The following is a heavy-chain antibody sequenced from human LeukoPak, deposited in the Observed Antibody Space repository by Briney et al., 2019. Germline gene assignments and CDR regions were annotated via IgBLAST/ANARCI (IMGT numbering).Heavy chain of an antibody. CDR1: GFTFSSYA. Sequence: GGSLRLSCAASGFTFSSYAMSWVRQAPGKGLEWVSAISDSGASTYYADSVKGRFTVSRDNSKNTVSLQMNSLRAEDTAIYYCAKNGDRGAYCTGGTCYPYFYYYMDVWGKGTTVTI. D-gene: IGHD2-15*01. CDR2: ISDSGAST. V-gene: IGHV3-23*01. CDR3: AKNGDRGAYCTGGTCYPYFYYYMDV. J-gene: IGHJ6*03.